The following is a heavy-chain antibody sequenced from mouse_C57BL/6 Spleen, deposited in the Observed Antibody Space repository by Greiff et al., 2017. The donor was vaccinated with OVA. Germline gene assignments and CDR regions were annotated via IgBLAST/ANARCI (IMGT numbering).Heavy chain of an antibody. CDR3: AREGNSGLDY. CDR1: GYAFSSSW. J-gene: IGHJ2*01. Sequence: QVQLKQSGPELVKPGASVKISCKASGYAFSSSWMNWVKQRPGKGLEWIGRIYPGDGDTNYNGKFKGKATLTADKSSSTAYMQLSSLTSEDSAVYFCAREGNSGLDYWGQGTTLTVSS. V-gene: IGHV1-82*01. D-gene: IGHD3-2*02. CDR2: IYPGDGDT.